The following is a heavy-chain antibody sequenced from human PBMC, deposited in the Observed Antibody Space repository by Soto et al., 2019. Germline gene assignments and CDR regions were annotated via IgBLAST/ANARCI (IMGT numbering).Heavy chain of an antibody. CDR1: GGTFSSYA. CDR2: IIPILGTA. CDR3: ARDSIGASIAVAGIDAFDI. Sequence: SVKVSCKASGGTFSSYAISWVRQAPGQGLEWMGGIIPILGTANYAQKFQGRVTITADESTSTAYMELSSLRSEDTAVYYCARDSIGASIAVAGIDAFDIWGQGTTVTVSS. D-gene: IGHD6-19*01. V-gene: IGHV1-69*13. J-gene: IGHJ3*02.